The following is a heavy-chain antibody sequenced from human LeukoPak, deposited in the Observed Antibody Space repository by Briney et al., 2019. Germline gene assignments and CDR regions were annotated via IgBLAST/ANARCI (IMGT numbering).Heavy chain of an antibody. V-gene: IGHV5-51*01. CDR2: IYPRDSDT. CDR3: ARQDGYGEYLFDY. CDR1: GYSFSTYW. J-gene: IGHJ4*02. Sequence: GESLKISCMGSGYSFSTYWIAWVRQMPGKGLEWMGSIYPRDSDTTYSPSFQGQVTISADRSISTAYLQWSSLKASDTAMYYCARQDGYGEYLFDYWGQGTLVTVSS. D-gene: IGHD5-18*01.